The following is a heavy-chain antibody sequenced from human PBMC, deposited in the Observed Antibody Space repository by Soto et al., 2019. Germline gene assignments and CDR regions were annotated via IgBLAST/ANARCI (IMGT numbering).Heavy chain of an antibody. CDR1: GFTFSSYS. V-gene: IGHV3-21*01. Sequence: GGSLRLSCAASGFTFSSYSMNWVRQAPGKGLEWVSSISSSSYIYYADSMKGRFSISRGNTKNSQYLQMNRHRAEDTGVDYCARDKIVDFWSGHPRAFDPWGQGTLVTVSS. D-gene: IGHD3-3*01. CDR2: ISSSSYI. CDR3: ARDKIVDFWSGHPRAFDP. J-gene: IGHJ5*02.